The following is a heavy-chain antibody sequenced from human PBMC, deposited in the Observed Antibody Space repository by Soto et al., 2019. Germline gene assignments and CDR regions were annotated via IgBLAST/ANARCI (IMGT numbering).Heavy chain of an antibody. J-gene: IGHJ6*02. CDR2: INPETGGT. V-gene: IGHV1-2*02. CDR3: ARERYQVISDGMDV. Sequence: ASVKVSCKASGYTFTGYYVHWVREAPGQGLEWMGWINPETGGTSYAQKFQGRVTLSRDASINTAYLEVSRLRFDDAAMYFCARERYQVISDGMDVWGQGXTVTVSS. CDR1: GYTFTGYY. D-gene: IGHD2-2*01.